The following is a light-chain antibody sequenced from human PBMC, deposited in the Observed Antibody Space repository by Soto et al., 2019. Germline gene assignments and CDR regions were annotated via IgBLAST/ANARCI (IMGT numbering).Light chain of an antibody. V-gene: IGKV3-20*01. Sequence: EIVLTQSPGTLSLSPGERATLSCRASQSVSSSNLAWYQQKRGQAPRFLIYGASNRATGIPDRFSGGVSGTDFTLTISRLEPEDFAVYYCQQYESSPWTFGQGTKVETK. J-gene: IGKJ1*01. CDR3: QQYESSPWT. CDR1: QSVSSSN. CDR2: GAS.